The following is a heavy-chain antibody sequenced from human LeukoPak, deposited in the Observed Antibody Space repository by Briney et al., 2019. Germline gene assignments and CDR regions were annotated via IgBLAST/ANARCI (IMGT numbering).Heavy chain of an antibody. D-gene: IGHD5-12*01. Sequence: ASVKVSYKASGYTFTGYYMHWVRQAPGQGLEWMGWINPNSGGTNYAQKFQGRVTMTRDTSISTAYMELSRLRSDDTAVYYCARDNWLEYSGYDYFDYWGQGTLVTVSS. V-gene: IGHV1-2*02. CDR1: GYTFTGYY. J-gene: IGHJ4*02. CDR3: ARDNWLEYSGYDYFDY. CDR2: INPNSGGT.